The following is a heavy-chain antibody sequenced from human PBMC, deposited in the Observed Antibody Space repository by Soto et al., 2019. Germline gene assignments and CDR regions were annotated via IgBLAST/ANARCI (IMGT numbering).Heavy chain of an antibody. Sequence: QVRLVQSGAEVKKPGSSVKVSCKASGGTFSNYALTWLRLAPGQGLEWLGGSIPVFGTVNYAQKFQGRVTITADETTSTANIALNMLRSELTAVYYGARYNPYTNSSGNGFDTWGQGTLVIVS. CDR3: ARYNPYTNSSGNGFDT. CDR1: GGTFSNYA. J-gene: IGHJ5*02. V-gene: IGHV1-69*01. CDR2: SIPVFGTV. D-gene: IGHD6-13*01.